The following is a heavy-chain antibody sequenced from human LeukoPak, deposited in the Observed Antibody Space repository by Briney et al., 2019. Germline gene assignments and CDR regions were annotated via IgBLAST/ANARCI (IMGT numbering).Heavy chain of an antibody. CDR3: ARSAYSSGWYWRAFDI. J-gene: IGHJ3*02. Sequence: GGSLRLSCAASGFTFSSYAMHWVRQAPGKGLEYVSAISSNGGSTYYANSVQGRFTISRDNSKNTLYLQMGSLRAEDMAVYYCARSAYSSGWYWRAFDIWGQGTMVTVSS. CDR2: ISSNGGST. V-gene: IGHV3-64*01. D-gene: IGHD6-19*01. CDR1: GFTFSSYA.